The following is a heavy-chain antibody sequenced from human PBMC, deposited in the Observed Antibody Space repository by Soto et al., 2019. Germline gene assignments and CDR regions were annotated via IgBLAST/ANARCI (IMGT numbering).Heavy chain of an antibody. CDR3: ARDHPGKAAAGTGFDY. J-gene: IGHJ4*02. V-gene: IGHV1-18*01. Sequence: GASVKVSCKASGYTFTSYGISWVRQAPGQGLEWMGWISAYNGNTNYAQKLQGRVTMTTDTSTSTAYMELRSLRSDDTAVYYCARDHPGKAAAGTGFDYWGQGTLVTVSS. D-gene: IGHD6-13*01. CDR1: GYTFTSYG. CDR2: ISAYNGNT.